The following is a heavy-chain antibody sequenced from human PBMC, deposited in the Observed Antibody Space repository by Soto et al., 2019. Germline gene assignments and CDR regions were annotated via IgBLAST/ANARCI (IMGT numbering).Heavy chain of an antibody. D-gene: IGHD6-19*01. V-gene: IGHV1-69*06. CDR1: GGTFTTYD. CDR2: IIPLFVAT. Sequence: QVQLVQSGAEVRKPGSSVKVSCKASGGTFTTYDISWVRQAPGQGLEWMGGIIPLFVATKYAQKFQGRVTITADKSTGTAYMELSSLRSEDTAMYYCARDRSSSWYNGTFYFDSWGQGTLVTVSS. J-gene: IGHJ4*02. CDR3: ARDRSSSWYNGTFYFDS.